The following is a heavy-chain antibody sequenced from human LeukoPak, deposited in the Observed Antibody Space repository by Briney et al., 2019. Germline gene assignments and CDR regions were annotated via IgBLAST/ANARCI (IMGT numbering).Heavy chain of an antibody. Sequence: SVKVSCKASGGTFSSYAISWVRQAPGQGLEWMGRIIPIFGTANYAQKFQGRVTITTDESTSTAYMELSSLRSEDTAVYYCAVTWGYCSGGSCPYYFDYWDQGTLVTVSS. CDR1: GGTFSSYA. J-gene: IGHJ4*02. CDR2: IIPIFGTA. V-gene: IGHV1-69*05. D-gene: IGHD2-15*01. CDR3: AVTWGYCSGGSCPYYFDY.